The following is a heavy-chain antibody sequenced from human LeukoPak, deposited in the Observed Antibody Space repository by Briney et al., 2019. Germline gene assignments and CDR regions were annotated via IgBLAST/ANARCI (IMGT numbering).Heavy chain of an antibody. V-gene: IGHV4-34*01. CDR2: INHSGST. D-gene: IGHD6-13*01. Sequence: SETLSLTCPVNGGPSSGYSWSWIRKPPGKGLEWIGEINHSGSTNYNPSLKSRVTISVDTSKNQFSLKLSSVTAADTAVYYCARQRAYNSSSWYPFDYWGQGTLVTVSS. CDR1: GGPSSGYS. CDR3: ARQRAYNSSSWYPFDY. J-gene: IGHJ4*02.